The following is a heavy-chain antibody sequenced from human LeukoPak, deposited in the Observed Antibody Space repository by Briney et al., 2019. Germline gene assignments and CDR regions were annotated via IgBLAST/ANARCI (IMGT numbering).Heavy chain of an antibody. CDR3: ATEPKFAYYYDSSGSSHDAFDI. J-gene: IGHJ3*02. D-gene: IGHD3-22*01. CDR2: FDPEDGET. Sequence: ASVKVSCKVSGYTLTELSVHWVRQAPGKGLEWMGGFDPEDGETIYAQKFQGRVTMTEDTSTDTAYMELSSLRSEDTAVYYCATEPKFAYYYDSSGSSHDAFDIWGQGTMVTVSS. CDR1: GYTLTELS. V-gene: IGHV1-24*01.